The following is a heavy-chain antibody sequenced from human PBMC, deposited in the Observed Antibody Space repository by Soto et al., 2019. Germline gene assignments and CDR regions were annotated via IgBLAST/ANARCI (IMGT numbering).Heavy chain of an antibody. J-gene: IGHJ4*02. CDR1: GYTFTSYA. Sequence: QVQLVQSGAEVKKPGASVKVSCKASGYTFTSYAMHWVRQAPGQRLEWMGWINAGNGNTKYSQKYQGRVTITRDTSASTGYMELSRLGSEDTAVYYCARTSGYYVSDYWGQGTLVTVS. CDR3: ARTSGYYVSDY. CDR2: INAGNGNT. D-gene: IGHD3-22*01. V-gene: IGHV1-3*01.